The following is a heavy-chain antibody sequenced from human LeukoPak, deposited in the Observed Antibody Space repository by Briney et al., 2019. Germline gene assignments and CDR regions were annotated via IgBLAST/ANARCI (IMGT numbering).Heavy chain of an antibody. V-gene: IGHV4-61*02. CDR2: IYTSGST. CDR3: ARAARTVSYYYYMDV. CDR1: GGSISSGSYY. D-gene: IGHD4-17*01. Sequence: SETLSLTCTVSGGSISSGSYYWSWIRQPAGKGLEWIGRIYTSGSTNYNPSLKSRVTISVDTSKNQFSLKLSSVTAADTAVYYCARAARTVSYYYYMDVWGKGTTVTVSS. J-gene: IGHJ6*03.